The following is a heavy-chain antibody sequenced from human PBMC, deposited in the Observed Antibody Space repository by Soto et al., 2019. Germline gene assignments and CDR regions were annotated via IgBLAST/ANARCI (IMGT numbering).Heavy chain of an antibody. Sequence: QVQLQESGPGLVKPSQTLSLTCTVSGGSISSGGYYWSWIRQHPGKGLEWIGYIYHSGSTYYNPSLKSRVTISVDTSKNQYSLKLSSVTAADTAVYYCARESGYCSGGSCYSDDYYYYMDVWGKGTTVTVSS. J-gene: IGHJ6*03. CDR3: ARESGYCSGGSCYSDDYYYYMDV. CDR1: GGSISSGGYY. CDR2: IYHSGST. V-gene: IGHV4-31*03. D-gene: IGHD2-15*01.